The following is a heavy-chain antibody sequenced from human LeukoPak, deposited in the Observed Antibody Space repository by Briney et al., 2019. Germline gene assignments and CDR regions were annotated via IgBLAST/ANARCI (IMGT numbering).Heavy chain of an antibody. CDR1: GGSFSGYY. J-gene: IGHJ3*02. V-gene: IGHV4-34*01. CDR2: INHSGST. CDR3: ARPVNYYDSSGYRPDAFDI. D-gene: IGHD3-22*01. Sequence: SETLSLTCAVYGGSFSGYYWSWIRQPPGKGLEWIGEINHSGSTNYNPSLKSRVTISVDTSKNQFSLKLSSVTAADTAVYYCARPVNYYDSSGYRPDAFDIWGQGTMVTVSS.